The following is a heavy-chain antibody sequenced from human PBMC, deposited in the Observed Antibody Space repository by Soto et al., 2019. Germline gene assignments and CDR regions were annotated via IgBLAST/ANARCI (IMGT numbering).Heavy chain of an antibody. CDR1: RFTFSDYS. CDR3: ARDYCPTAVCPWGGFDP. V-gene: IGHV3-21*04. Sequence: EVQVVESGGGLVKPGGSLRLSCEVSRFTFSDYSMNWVRQAPGKGLEWVSLISDSGSVVSYAESVKGRFTISRDNAKNSVYLTMNSLRAEDTAVYYCARDYCPTAVCPWGGFDPGGQGAVVTVSS. J-gene: IGHJ5*02. CDR2: ISDSGSVV. D-gene: IGHD3-16*01.